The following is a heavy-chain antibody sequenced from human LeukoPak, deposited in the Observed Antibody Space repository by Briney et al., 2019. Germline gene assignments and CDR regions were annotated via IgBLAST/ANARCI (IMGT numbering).Heavy chain of an antibody. CDR2: ISWNSGSI. CDR1: GYTYDDYA. D-gene: IGHD2-21*01. V-gene: IGHV3-9*01. CDR3: AKDRRSLFDAFDI. J-gene: IGHJ3*02. Sequence: PGSSLRLSCAASGYTYDDYAMHWVRQAPGKGLEGVSGISWNSGSIGYADSVKGRFTISRDNAKNSMYLQMNNLRAEDTALYYCAKDRRSLFDAFDIWGQGTMVTVSS.